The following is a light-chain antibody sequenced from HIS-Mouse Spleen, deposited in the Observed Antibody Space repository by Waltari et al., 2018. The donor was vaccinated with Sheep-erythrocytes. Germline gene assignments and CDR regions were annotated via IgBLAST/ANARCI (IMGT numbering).Light chain of an antibody. V-gene: IGLV2-23*01. J-gene: IGLJ3*02. Sequence: QSALTQPASVSGSPGQSITISCTGTSRDVGSYNLVSWYQQPPGNAPKLMIYEGSKRPSGVSKRFSGSKYGNTASLTISGLQAEYEADYYCCSYAGSSTPWVFGGGTKLTVL. CDR3: CSYAGSSTPWV. CDR1: SRDVGSYNL. CDR2: EGS.